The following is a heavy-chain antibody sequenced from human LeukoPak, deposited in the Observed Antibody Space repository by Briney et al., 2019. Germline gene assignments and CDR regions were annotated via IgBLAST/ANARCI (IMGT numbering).Heavy chain of an antibody. V-gene: IGHV3-48*03. CDR3: ARDWSHGLDY. CDR1: GFTFSNYE. Sequence: PGGSLTLSCAASGFTFSNYEMNWVRQAPGKGLEWVSYMSSSGSTIYYADSVKGRFTISRDNAKNSLYLKMNSLRAEDTAVYYCARDWSHGLDYWGQGTLVTVSS. J-gene: IGHJ4*02. CDR2: MSSSGSTI.